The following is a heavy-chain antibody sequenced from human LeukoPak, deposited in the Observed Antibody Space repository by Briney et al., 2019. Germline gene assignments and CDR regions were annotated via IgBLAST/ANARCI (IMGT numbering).Heavy chain of an antibody. Sequence: SETLSLTCTVSGGSVSSGSYYWSWIRQPPGKGLEWIGYIYYSGSTNYNPSLKSRVTISVDTSKNQFSLKLSSVTAADTAVYYCARASAAAVITDWGQGTLVTVSS. J-gene: IGHJ4*02. D-gene: IGHD4-23*01. V-gene: IGHV4-61*01. CDR3: ARASAAAVITD. CDR1: GGSVSSGSYY. CDR2: IYYSGST.